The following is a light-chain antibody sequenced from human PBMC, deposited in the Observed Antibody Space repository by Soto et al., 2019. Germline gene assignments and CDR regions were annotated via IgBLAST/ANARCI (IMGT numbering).Light chain of an antibody. V-gene: IGLV2-14*03. J-gene: IGLJ2*01. CDR1: SSDIGAYNF. Sequence: QAVVTQPASVSGSPGQSITISCTGTSSDIGAYNFVSWYQQHPGKAPKLMLYDVNIRPSGVSNRFSGSKSGNTASLTISGLQAEDEADYYCTSWITSTTMIFGGGTKVTVL. CDR2: DVN. CDR3: TSWITSTTMI.